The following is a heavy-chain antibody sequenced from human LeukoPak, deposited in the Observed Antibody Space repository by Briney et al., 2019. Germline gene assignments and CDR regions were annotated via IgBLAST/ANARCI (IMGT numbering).Heavy chain of an antibody. CDR1: GLTFSDYY. V-gene: IGHV3-11*05. CDR2: ISDSSSYT. J-gene: IGHJ4*02. Sequence: GGSLRLSCAASGLTFSDYYMSCIRQAPGKGLEWISYISDSSSYTNYADSVKGRFTISRDNAKNSLYLQMNSLRAEDTAVYYCARDRVGYYFDYWGQGTLVTVSS. CDR3: ARDRVGYYFDY. D-gene: IGHD1-26*01.